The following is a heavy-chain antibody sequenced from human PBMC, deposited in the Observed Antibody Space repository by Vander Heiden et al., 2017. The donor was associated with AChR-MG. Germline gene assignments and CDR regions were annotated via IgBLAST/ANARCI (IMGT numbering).Heavy chain of an antibody. D-gene: IGHD2-15*01. V-gene: IGHV3-33*01. CDR2: IWYDGINK. J-gene: IGHJ4*02. Sequence: QVQLVESGGGAVQPGRSLRLSCAASGFTFSSYGMHWVRQAPGKGLEWVAVIWYDGINKYYADSVKGRFTISRDNSKNTLYLQMNSLRAEDTAVYYCARDHGVYSDLLSYFDYWGQGTLVTVSS. CDR3: ARDHGVYSDLLSYFDY. CDR1: GFTFSSYG.